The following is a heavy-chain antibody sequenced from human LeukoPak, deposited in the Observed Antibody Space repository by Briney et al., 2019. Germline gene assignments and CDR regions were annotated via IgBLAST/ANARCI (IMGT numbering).Heavy chain of an antibody. V-gene: IGHV4-59*01. CDR2: IYYSGST. CDR3: ARGNYDSRGYSNAFDI. CDR1: GGSISSYY. J-gene: IGHJ3*02. D-gene: IGHD3-22*01. Sequence: SETLSLTCTVSGGSISSYYWSWIRQPPGKRLEWIGYIYYSGSTNSNPSLKSRVTISADASKNQFPLKLSSVTAADTAVYYCARGNYDSRGYSNAFDIWGQGAMVTVSS.